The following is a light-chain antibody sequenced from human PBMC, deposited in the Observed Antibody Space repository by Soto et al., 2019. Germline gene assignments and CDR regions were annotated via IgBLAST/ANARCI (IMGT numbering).Light chain of an antibody. CDR1: SSDVGGYNY. CDR3: TENSTLSPYV. Sequence: QSVLTQPASVSGSPGQTIAISCSGTSSDVGGYNYVSWYQQHPGGVPKLMIYDVSNRPSVISERFSASKSGNTASLTISRLQAEVDTDSACTENSTLSPYVF. J-gene: IGLJ1*01. CDR2: DVS. V-gene: IGLV2-14*01.